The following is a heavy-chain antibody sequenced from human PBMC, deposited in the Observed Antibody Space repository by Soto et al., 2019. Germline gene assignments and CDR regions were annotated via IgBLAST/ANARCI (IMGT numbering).Heavy chain of an antibody. CDR1: GFTFSSYS. CDR2: ISSSSSTT. Sequence: GGSLRLSCAASGFTFSSYSMNWVRQAPGKGLEWVSYISSSSSTTYYADSVKGRFTISRDNAKNSLYLQMNSLRAEDTAVYYCARDYFMVRGVFDIWGQGTMVTVSS. D-gene: IGHD3-10*01. V-gene: IGHV3-48*01. CDR3: ARDYFMVRGVFDI. J-gene: IGHJ3*02.